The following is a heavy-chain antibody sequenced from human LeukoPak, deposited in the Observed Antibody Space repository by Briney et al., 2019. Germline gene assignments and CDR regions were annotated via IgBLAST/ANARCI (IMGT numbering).Heavy chain of an antibody. CDR3: ARGPGRGVSLDLYGMDV. CDR1: GFTFSGYA. Sequence: HPGGSLRLSCAASGFTFSGYALHWVRQAPGKGLEWVALISYDGSNKYFADSEKGRFTISRDNSKKTLYLQMNSLRPEDTAVYYCARGPGRGVSLDLYGMDVWGQGTTVTVSS. D-gene: IGHD3-10*01. CDR2: ISYDGSNK. J-gene: IGHJ6*02. V-gene: IGHV3-30*04.